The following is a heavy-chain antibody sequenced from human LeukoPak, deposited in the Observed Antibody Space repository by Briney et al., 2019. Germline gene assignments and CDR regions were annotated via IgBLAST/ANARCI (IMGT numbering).Heavy chain of an antibody. CDR1: GYTFTSYG. D-gene: IGHD2-2*01. J-gene: IGHJ6*03. CDR3: ARRVPAAYLGPYYYYMDV. V-gene: IGHV1-8*03. CDR2: ISAYNGNT. Sequence: GASVKVSCKASGYTFTSYGISWVRQAPGQGLEWMGWISAYNGNTGYAQKFQGRVTITRNTSISTAYMELSSLRSEDTAVYYCARRVPAAYLGPYYYYMDVWGKGTTVTVSS.